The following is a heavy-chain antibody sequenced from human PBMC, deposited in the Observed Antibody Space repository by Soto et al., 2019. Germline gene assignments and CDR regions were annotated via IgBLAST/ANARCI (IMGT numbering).Heavy chain of an antibody. CDR1: GLPFSKAW. J-gene: IGHJ4*02. D-gene: IGHD1-1*01. CDR2: IKNKRTT. V-gene: IGHV3-15*01. Sequence: EVHLVESGGGLVKPGGSLRLSCAASGLPFSKAWMSWVRQAPGKGLEWVGRIKNKRTTDYAAPVRDRFTISRDDSQNMVYLQMDSLKTEDTAVYYCTTDEADNGNDGDFDYWGQRTLVTVSS. CDR3: TTDEADNGNDGDFDY.